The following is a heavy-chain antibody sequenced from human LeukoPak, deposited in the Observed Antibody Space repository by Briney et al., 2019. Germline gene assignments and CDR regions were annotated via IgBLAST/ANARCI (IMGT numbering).Heavy chain of an antibody. D-gene: IGHD4-17*01. V-gene: IGHV3-7*01. CDR1: GFTFSSYW. CDR2: IKQDGSEK. J-gene: IGHJ4*02. CDR3: AKDIDYGDYYFDY. Sequence: GGSLRLSCAASGFTFSSYWMSWVRQAPGKGLEWVANIKQDGSEKYYVDSVKGRFTISRDNAKNSLYLQMNSLRAEDTAVYYCAKDIDYGDYYFDYWGQGTLVTVSS.